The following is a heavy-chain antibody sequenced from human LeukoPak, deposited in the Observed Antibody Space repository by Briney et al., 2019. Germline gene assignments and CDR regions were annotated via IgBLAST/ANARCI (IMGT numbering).Heavy chain of an antibody. CDR3: TTGDYVWGSYRYMDY. D-gene: IGHD3-16*02. Sequence: GGSLRLSCAASGFTFSNAWMSWVRQAPGKGPEWVGRIKSKTDGGTTDYAAPVKGRFTISRDDSKNTLYLQMNSLKTEDTAVYYCTTGDYVWGSYRYMDYWGQGTLVTVSS. CDR1: GFTFSNAW. CDR2: IKSKTDGGTT. J-gene: IGHJ4*02. V-gene: IGHV3-15*01.